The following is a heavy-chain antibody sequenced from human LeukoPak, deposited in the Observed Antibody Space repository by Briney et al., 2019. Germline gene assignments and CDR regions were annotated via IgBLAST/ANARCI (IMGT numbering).Heavy chain of an antibody. CDR2: INPSGGSTT. Sequence: ASVKVSCKASGYTFTSYYIHWVRQAPGQGLEWMGIINPSGGSTTSYAQKFQGRVTMTGDTSTSTVDMELNSLTSEDTAVYYCARASSSGRRFDYWGQGTLVTVSS. CDR3: ARASSSGRRFDY. V-gene: IGHV1-46*01. D-gene: IGHD3-22*01. CDR1: GYTFTSYY. J-gene: IGHJ4*02.